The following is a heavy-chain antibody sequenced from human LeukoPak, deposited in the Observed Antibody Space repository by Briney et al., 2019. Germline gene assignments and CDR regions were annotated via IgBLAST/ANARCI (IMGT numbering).Heavy chain of an antibody. CDR2: IRYDGSNK. V-gene: IGHV3-30*02. J-gene: IGHJ6*03. D-gene: IGHD2-15*01. Sequence: PGGSLRLSCAASGFIFSSYGMHWVRQAPGKGLEWVAFIRYDGSNKYYADSVKGRFTISRDNSKSTLYVQMNSLRAEDTAVYYCAKGKTDIYYYYYMDVWGKGTTVTVSS. CDR1: GFIFSSYG. CDR3: AKGKTDIYYYYYMDV.